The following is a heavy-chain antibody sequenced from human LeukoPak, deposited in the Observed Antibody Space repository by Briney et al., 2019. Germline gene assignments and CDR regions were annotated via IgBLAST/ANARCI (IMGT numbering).Heavy chain of an antibody. CDR1: GFTFSSYG. CDR2: TWYDGSNK. V-gene: IGHV3-33*01. D-gene: IGHD6-19*01. J-gene: IGHJ4*02. Sequence: PGGSLRLSCAASGFTFSSYGMHWVRQAPGKGLEGVAVTWYDGSNKYYADSVKARFTISRDNSKNTLYLQMNSLRAEDTAVYYCATGLDSSGWYSDYWGQGTLVTVSS. CDR3: ATGLDSSGWYSDY.